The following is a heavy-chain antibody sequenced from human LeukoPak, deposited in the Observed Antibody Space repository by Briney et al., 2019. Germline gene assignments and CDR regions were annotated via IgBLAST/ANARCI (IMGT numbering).Heavy chain of an antibody. J-gene: IGHJ3*02. CDR2: MNPNSGNT. CDR3: ARGLVIWFGDAFDI. CDR1: GYTFTSYD. Sequence: GASVKVSFKASGYTFTSYDINWVRQAPGQGLEWMGWMNPNSGNTGYAQKFQGRVTMTRNTSISTAYMELSSLRSEDTAVYYCARGLVIWFGDAFDIWGQGTMVTVSS. V-gene: IGHV1-8*01. D-gene: IGHD3-10*01.